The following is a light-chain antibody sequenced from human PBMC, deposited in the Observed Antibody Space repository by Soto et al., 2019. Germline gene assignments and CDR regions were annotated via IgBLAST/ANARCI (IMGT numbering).Light chain of an antibody. CDR3: QSYDSSLNCGV. Sequence: QSVLTRPPSVSGAPGQRVTISCTGSSSNIGAGYDVHWYQQLPGTAPKLLIYGNNNRPSGVPDRFSGSKSGTSASLAITGLQAEDEADYYCQSYDSSLNCGVFGGGTKLTVL. J-gene: IGLJ2*01. CDR2: GNN. V-gene: IGLV1-40*01. CDR1: SSNIGAGYD.